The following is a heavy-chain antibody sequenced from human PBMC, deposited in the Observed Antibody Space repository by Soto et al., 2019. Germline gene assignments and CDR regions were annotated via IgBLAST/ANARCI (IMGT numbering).Heavy chain of an antibody. CDR2: IYYSGST. V-gene: IGHV4-59*01. J-gene: IGHJ6*02. Sequence: WTWIRQPPGKGLEWIGYIYYSGSTNYNPSLKSRVTISVDTSKNQFSLKLSSVTAADTAVYYCARDLNWNDNYYYGMDVWGQGATVTVSS. D-gene: IGHD1-1*01. CDR3: ARDLNWNDNYYYGMDV.